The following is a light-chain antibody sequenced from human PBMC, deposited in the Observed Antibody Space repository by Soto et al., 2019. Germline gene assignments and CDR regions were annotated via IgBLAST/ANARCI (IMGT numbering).Light chain of an antibody. CDR1: ESVTRN. CDR2: HVS. CDR3: QQYNDWPPIT. J-gene: IGKJ5*01. V-gene: IGKV3-15*01. Sequence: EVVLTQSPVILSVSPGESATLSCRASESVTRNLAWYQHIPGQAPRLLVFHVSVRATGIPARFSGSGSGTEFSLTISNLQSEDFAVYFCQQYNDWPPITFGQGTRLEIK.